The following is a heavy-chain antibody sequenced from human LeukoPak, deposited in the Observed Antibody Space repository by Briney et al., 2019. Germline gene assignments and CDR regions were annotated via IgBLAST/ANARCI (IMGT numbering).Heavy chain of an antibody. Sequence: GGSLRLSCAASGFTFSSHAMGWVRQAPGKGLEWVSSITGSGASTYYGDSVKGRLTISRDNSKNTLYLQMNSLRAEDTAVYYCAKPLIVGATGGDYWGQGTLVTVSS. J-gene: IGHJ4*02. CDR1: GFTFSSHA. CDR2: ITGSGAST. CDR3: AKPLIVGATGGDY. V-gene: IGHV3-23*01. D-gene: IGHD1-26*01.